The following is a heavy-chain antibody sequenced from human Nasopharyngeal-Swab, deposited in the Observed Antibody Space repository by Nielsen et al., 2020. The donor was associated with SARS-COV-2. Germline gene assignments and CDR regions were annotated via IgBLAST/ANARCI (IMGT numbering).Heavy chain of an antibody. D-gene: IGHD3-10*01. CDR2: ISYDGSNK. CDR3: AKSGVRGVIRYAFDI. J-gene: IGHJ3*02. V-gene: IGHV3-30-3*02. Sequence: WIRQPPGKGLEWVAVISYDGSNKYYADSVKGRFTISRDNSKNTLYLQMNSLRAEDTAVYYCAKSGVRGVIRYAFDIWGQGTTVTVSS.